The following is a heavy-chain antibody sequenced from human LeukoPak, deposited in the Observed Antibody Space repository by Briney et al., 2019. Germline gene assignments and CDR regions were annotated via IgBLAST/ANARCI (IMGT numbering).Heavy chain of an antibody. CDR3: ASHDYGGTYTYFDY. CDR1: GGTFSSYA. CDR2: IIPILGIA. D-gene: IGHD4-23*01. Sequence: GASVKVSCKASGGTFSSYAISWVRQAPGQGREWMGRIIPILGIANYAQKFQGRVTITADKSTSTAYMELSSLRSEDTAVSYCASHDYGGTYTYFDYWGQGTLVTVSS. J-gene: IGHJ4*02. V-gene: IGHV1-69*04.